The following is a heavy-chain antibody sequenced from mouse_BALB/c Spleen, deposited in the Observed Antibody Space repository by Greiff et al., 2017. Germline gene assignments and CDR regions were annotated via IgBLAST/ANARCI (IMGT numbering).Heavy chain of an antibody. V-gene: IGHV1-54*01. D-gene: IGHD2-14*01. J-gene: IGHJ3*01. CDR1: GYAFTNYL. Sequence: QVQLQQSGAELVRPGASVKVSCKASGYAFTNYLMEWVKQRPGQGLEWIGVINPGSGGTNYNEKFKGKATLTADKSSSTTYMQLSSLTSDDAAVYFCARIGRERGFAYWGQGTPVTVSA. CDR2: INPGSGGT. CDR3: ARIGRERGFAY.